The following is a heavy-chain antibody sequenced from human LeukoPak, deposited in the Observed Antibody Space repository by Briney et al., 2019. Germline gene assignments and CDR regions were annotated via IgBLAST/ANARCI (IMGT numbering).Heavy chain of an antibody. V-gene: IGHV3-30*02. D-gene: IGHD6-13*01. CDR3: AKQKQQLAYNWFDP. J-gene: IGHJ5*02. CDR1: GFTFSSYG. Sequence: GGSLRLSCAASGFTFSSYGMHWVRQAPGKGLEWVAFIRHDGSNKYYADSVKGRFTISRDNSKNTLYLQMNSLRAEDTAVYYCAKQKQQLAYNWFDPWGQGTLVTVSS. CDR2: IRHDGSNK.